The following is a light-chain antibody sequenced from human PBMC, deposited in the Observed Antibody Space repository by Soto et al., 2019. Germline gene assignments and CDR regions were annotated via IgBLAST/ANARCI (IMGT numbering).Light chain of an antibody. CDR2: WAS. V-gene: IGKV4-1*01. CDR3: QQYYNTPLT. CDR1: QSVLDSSSNKKY. J-gene: IGKJ4*01. Sequence: DIVMTQSPDSLAVSLGESATISCKSSQSVLDSSSNKKYLAWYRQKAGQPPQLLIYWASTREPGVPDRVSGSGSGTDFPLTISSLQAEDVAVYYCQQYYNTPLTFGGGTKVEIK.